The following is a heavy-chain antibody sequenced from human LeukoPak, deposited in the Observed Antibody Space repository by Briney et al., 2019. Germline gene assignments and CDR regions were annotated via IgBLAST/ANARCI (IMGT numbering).Heavy chain of an antibody. V-gene: IGHV1-46*01. J-gene: IGHJ4*02. CDR1: GYTFTSYY. CDR3: ARVPHIAAAGDY. CDR2: INPSGGST. Sequence: ASVKVSCTASGYTFTSYYMHWVRQAPGQGLEWMGIINPSGGSTSYAQKFQGRVTMARDTSTSTVYMELSSLRSEDTAVYYCARVPHIAAAGDYWGQGTLVTVSS. D-gene: IGHD6-13*01.